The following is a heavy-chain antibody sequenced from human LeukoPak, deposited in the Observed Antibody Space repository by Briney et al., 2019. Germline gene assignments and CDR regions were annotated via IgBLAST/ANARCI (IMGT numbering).Heavy chain of an antibody. Sequence: ASVKVSCKAYGYSFIDYYIHWVRQAPGQGLEWMGWINPKNGGTYYAQKFRGRVTMTRDTPITTAYMELTRLRSDDTALYYCARARVPIAVAGLYYFDYWGQGALVTVSS. CDR1: GYSFIDYY. CDR3: ARARVPIAVAGLYYFDY. D-gene: IGHD6-19*01. CDR2: INPKNGGT. V-gene: IGHV1-2*02. J-gene: IGHJ4*02.